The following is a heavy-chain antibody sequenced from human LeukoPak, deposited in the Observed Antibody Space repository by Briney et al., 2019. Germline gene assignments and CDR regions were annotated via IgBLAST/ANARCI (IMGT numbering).Heavy chain of an antibody. V-gene: IGHV4-59*08. CDR3: ARHALSPIAAAANAYYFDY. J-gene: IGHJ4*02. D-gene: IGHD6-13*01. Sequence: PSETLSLTCTVSGGSISSYYWSWLRQPPGKGLEWIGYIYYSGSTNYNPSLKSRVTISVDTSKNQFSLKLSSVTAADTAVYYCARHALSPIAAAANAYYFDYWGQGTLVTVSS. CDR2: IYYSGST. CDR1: GGSISSYY.